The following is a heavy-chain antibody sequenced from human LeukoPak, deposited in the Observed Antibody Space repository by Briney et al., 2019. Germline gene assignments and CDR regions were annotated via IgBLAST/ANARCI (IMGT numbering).Heavy chain of an antibody. Sequence: PGESLRLSCAASGFTFSSYAMHWVRQAPGKGLEWVAVISYDGSNKYYADSVKGRFTISRDNAKNSLYLQMNSLRAEDTALYYCAKVNDILTESANYYFDYWGRGTLVTVSS. CDR3: AKVNDILTESANYYFDY. V-gene: IGHV3-30-3*01. CDR2: ISYDGSNK. J-gene: IGHJ4*02. D-gene: IGHD3-9*01. CDR1: GFTFSSYA.